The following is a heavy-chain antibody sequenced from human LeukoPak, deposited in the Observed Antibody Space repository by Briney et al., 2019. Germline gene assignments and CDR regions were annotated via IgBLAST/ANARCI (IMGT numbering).Heavy chain of an antibody. CDR1: GFTFSSYA. CDR3: AKGYCNSASCAADY. V-gene: IGHV3-23*01. Sequence: TGGSLRLSCAASGFTFSSYAMSWVRQAPGKGLEWVSAMSGSGGSTYYADSVKGRFTISRDNSKNTLYLQMNSLRAEDTAVYYCAKGYCNSASCAADYWGQGTLVTVS. D-gene: IGHD2-2*01. J-gene: IGHJ4*02. CDR2: MSGSGGST.